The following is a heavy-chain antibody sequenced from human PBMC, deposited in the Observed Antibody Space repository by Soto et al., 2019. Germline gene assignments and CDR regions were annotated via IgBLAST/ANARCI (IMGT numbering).Heavy chain of an antibody. CDR2: ISGSGGST. D-gene: IGHD2-2*01. CDR1: GFTFSSYA. CDR3: AKWDVVVPAAPRYYYYGMDV. Sequence: EVQLLESGGGLVQPGGSLRLSCAASGFTFSSYAMSWVRQAPGKGLEWVSAISGSGGSTYYADSVKGRFTISRDNSKNTLYLQMNSLRAEDTAVYYCAKWDVVVPAAPRYYYYGMDVWGQGTTVTVSS. J-gene: IGHJ6*02. V-gene: IGHV3-23*01.